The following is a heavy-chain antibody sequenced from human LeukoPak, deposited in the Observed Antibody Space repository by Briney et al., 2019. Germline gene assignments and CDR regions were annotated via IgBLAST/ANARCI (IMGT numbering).Heavy chain of an antibody. V-gene: IGHV3-9*01. CDR3: ASLDYYYDSPVDV. Sequence: QPGRSLRLSCAASGFPFDDYAMHWVRQAPGKGLEWVSGSSWNSGSIGYADSVKGRFTISSDNAKNSLYLQMNSLRAEDTALYYCASLDYYYDSPVDVWGQGTTVTVSS. J-gene: IGHJ6*02. D-gene: IGHD3-22*01. CDR2: SSWNSGSI. CDR1: GFPFDDYA.